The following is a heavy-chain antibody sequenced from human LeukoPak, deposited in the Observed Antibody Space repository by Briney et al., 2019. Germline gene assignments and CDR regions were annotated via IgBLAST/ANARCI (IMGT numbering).Heavy chain of an antibody. CDR2: IYPADSDI. CDR3: ARQEYCSGGSCYTWFDP. CDR1: GYSINNYW. Sequence: GESLQISCKGSGYSINNYWIGWVRRMPGKGLEGMGIIYPADSDIRYSPSFQGQVTISADKSISTAYLQWSSLKASDTAMYYCARQEYCSGGSCYTWFDPWGQGTLVIVSS. J-gene: IGHJ5*02. V-gene: IGHV5-51*01. D-gene: IGHD2-15*01.